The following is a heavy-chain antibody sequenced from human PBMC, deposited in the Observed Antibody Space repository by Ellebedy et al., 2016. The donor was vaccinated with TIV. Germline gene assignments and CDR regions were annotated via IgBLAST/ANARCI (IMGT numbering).Heavy chain of an antibody. CDR1: GGSINSSSYY. CDR2: IYSSGSL. Sequence: SETLSLXXNVSGGSINSSSYYWGWIRQPPGKGLEWIGSIYSSGSLYYNPSLRSRVTVSVDTSKNQFSLRLTSMTAADTAVYYCAGYSGYLDYWGQGTLVTVSS. J-gene: IGHJ4*02. V-gene: IGHV4-39*01. CDR3: AGYSGYLDY. D-gene: IGHD3-22*01.